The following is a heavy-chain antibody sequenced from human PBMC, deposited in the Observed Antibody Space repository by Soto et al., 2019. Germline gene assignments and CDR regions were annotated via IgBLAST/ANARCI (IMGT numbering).Heavy chain of an antibody. J-gene: IGHJ2*01. CDR3: VKVKEVAVAGSVHWYFDL. D-gene: IGHD6-19*01. Sequence: PGGSLRLSCSASGFTFSSYAMHWVRQAPGKGLEYVSAISSNGGSTYYADSVKGRFTISRDNSKNTLYLQMSSLRAEDTAVYYCVKVKEVAVAGSVHWYFDLWGRGTLVTVSS. CDR1: GFTFSSYA. V-gene: IGHV3-64D*06. CDR2: ISSNGGST.